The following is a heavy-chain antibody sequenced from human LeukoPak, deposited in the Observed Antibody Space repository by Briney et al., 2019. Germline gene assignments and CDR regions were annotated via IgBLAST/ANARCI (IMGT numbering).Heavy chain of an antibody. D-gene: IGHD3-16*01. CDR1: GFTFSSYW. Sequence: GGSLRLSCAASGFTFSSYWMTWVRQAPGKGLEWVANIKHNGDELNYVDSVEDRFTISRYNAKNSLYLHMTSLRAEDTAVYYCARELRTFGSWGQRTLVTVSS. V-gene: IGHV3-7*01. CDR2: IKHNGDEL. J-gene: IGHJ4*02. CDR3: ARELRTFGS.